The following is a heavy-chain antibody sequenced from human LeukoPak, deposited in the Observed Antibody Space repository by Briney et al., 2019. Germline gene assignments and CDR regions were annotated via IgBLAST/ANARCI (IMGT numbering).Heavy chain of an antibody. CDR2: ISSSGSTI. Sequence: GGSLRLSCAASGFTFSSYEMNWVRQAPGKGLEWVSYISSSGSTIYYADSVKGRFTISRDNAKNSLYLQMNSLGAEDTAVYYCARWGRCSSTSCVDAFDIWGQGTMVTVSS. CDR3: ARWGRCSSTSCVDAFDI. J-gene: IGHJ3*02. D-gene: IGHD2-2*01. CDR1: GFTFSSYE. V-gene: IGHV3-48*03.